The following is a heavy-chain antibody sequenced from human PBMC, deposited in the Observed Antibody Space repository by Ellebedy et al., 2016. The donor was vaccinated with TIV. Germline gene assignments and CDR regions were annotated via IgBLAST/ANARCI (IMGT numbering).Heavy chain of an antibody. CDR1: GYTFINYA. CDR3: ARGYCSGGSCYSGWDY. D-gene: IGHD2-15*01. CDR2: ISTYNGYR. V-gene: IGHV1-18*01. J-gene: IGHJ4*02. Sequence: AASVKVSCKASGYTFINYAITWVRQAPGQGLEWMGWISTYNGYRNYAQKFQGRASMTIETSANTAYMELRNLRSDDTAVYYCARGYCSGGSCYSGWDYWGQGTLITVSS.